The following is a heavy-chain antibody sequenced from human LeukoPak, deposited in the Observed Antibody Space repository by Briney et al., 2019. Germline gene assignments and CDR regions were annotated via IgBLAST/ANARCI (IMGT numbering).Heavy chain of an antibody. V-gene: IGHV1-18*01. CDR1: GYTFTTFG. Sequence: ASVKVSCTASGYTFTTFGVSWVRQAPGHGLEWMGWISSDTGNTRYGQNFQGRIIITSDTSTSTAYMELRSLRSDDTAVYYCARENTGEVDTFDIWGQGTMVTVSS. J-gene: IGHJ3*02. CDR3: ARENTGEVDTFDI. D-gene: IGHD7-27*01. CDR2: ISSDTGNT.